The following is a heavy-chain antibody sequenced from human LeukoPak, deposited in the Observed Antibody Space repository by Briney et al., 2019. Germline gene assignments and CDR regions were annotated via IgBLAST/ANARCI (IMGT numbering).Heavy chain of an antibody. CDR3: ARDSYYGYFDY. Sequence: GASVKVSCKASGYIFSDYYPHWVRQAPGQGLEWMGWINPNSGGTNYAQKFQGRVTMTRDTSISTAYMELSRLRSDVTAVYYCARDSYYGYFDYWGQGTLVTVSS. J-gene: IGHJ4*02. CDR1: GYIFSDYY. V-gene: IGHV1-2*02. CDR2: INPNSGGT. D-gene: IGHD3-22*01.